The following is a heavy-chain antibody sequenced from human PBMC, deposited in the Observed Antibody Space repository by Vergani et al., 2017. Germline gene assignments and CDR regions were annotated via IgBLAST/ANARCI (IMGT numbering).Heavy chain of an antibody. J-gene: IGHJ6*03. V-gene: IGHV5-10-1*03. CDR1: GYSFTSYW. CDR2: IDPSDSYT. Sequence: EVQLVQSGAEVKKPGESLRISCKGSGYSFTSYWISWVRQLPGKGLEWMGRIDPSDSYTNYSQSFQGHVTISADKSISTAYLQWSSRKASDTAMYYCARQGMNSSSWYAYYYYYMDVWGKGTTVTVSS. CDR3: ARQGMNSSSWYAYYYYYMDV. D-gene: IGHD6-13*01.